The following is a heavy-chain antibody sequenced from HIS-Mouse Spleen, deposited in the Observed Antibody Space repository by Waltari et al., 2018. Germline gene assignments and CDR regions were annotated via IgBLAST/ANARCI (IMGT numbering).Heavy chain of an antibody. J-gene: IGHJ1*01. CDR1: GYSISSGYY. D-gene: IGHD2-8*01. V-gene: IGHV4-38-2*02. Sequence: TVSGYSISSGYYWGWIRQPPGKGLEWIGSIYHSGSTYYNPSLKSRVTISVDTSKNQFSLKLSSVTAADTAVYYCARDSWAYAIEYFQHWGQGTLVTVSS. CDR3: ARDSWAYAIEYFQH. CDR2: IYHSGST.